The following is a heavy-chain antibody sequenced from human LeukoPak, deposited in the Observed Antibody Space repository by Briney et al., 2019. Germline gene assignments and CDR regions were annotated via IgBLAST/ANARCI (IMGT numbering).Heavy chain of an antibody. CDR3: AKAFPGLRVWGSYPDAFDI. D-gene: IGHD3-16*02. V-gene: IGHV3-23*01. J-gene: IGHJ3*02. CDR2: ISGSGGST. CDR1: GFTFSSYA. Sequence: QPGGSLRLSCAASGFTFSSYAMSWVRQAPGKGLEWVSAISGSGGSTYYADSVKGRFTISRDNSKNTLYLQMNSPRAEDTAVYYCAKAFPGLRVWGSYPDAFDIWGQGTMVTVSS.